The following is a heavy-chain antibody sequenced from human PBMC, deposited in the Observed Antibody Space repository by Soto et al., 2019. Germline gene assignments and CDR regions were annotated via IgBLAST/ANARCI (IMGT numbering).Heavy chain of an antibody. CDR1: GFTFSSYA. CDR3: ATLGGYSSGWENHRIDY. CDR2: ISGSGGST. V-gene: IGHV3-23*01. Sequence: GGSLRLSCAASGFTFSSYAMSWVRQAPGKGLEWVSAISGSGGSTYYADSVKGRFTISRDNSKNTLYLQMNSLRAEDTAVYYCATLGGYSSGWENHRIDYWGQGTLVTVSS. D-gene: IGHD6-19*01. J-gene: IGHJ4*02.